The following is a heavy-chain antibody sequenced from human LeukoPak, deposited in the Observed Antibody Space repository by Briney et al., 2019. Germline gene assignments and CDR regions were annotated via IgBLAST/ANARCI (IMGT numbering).Heavy chain of an antibody. CDR3: AKDIGAGAYFDY. J-gene: IGHJ4*02. D-gene: IGHD1-26*01. V-gene: IGHV3-9*01. CDR1: GFTFDDYA. CDR2: ISWNSGSI. Sequence: PGGFLRLSCAASGFTFDDYAMHWVWQAPGKGLEWVSGISWNSGSIGYADSVKGRFTISRDNAKNSLYLQMNSLRAEDTALYYCAKDIGAGAYFDYWGQGTLVTVSS.